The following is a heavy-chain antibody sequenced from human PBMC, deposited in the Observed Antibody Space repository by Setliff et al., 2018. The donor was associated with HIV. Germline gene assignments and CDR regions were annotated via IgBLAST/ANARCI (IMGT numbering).Heavy chain of an antibody. D-gene: IGHD5-12*01. Sequence: LSLTCTVTGGSISSGGFYWTWIRQHPGKGLEWIGYIYNTGSTYHSPSLESRVTISIDTSKNQFSLKLSSVTAADTAVYFCARGSQGGFDIDWYFDLWGRGTLVTVSS. CDR2: IYNTGST. J-gene: IGHJ2*01. CDR1: GGSISSGGFY. CDR3: ARGSQGGFDIDWYFDL. V-gene: IGHV4-31*03.